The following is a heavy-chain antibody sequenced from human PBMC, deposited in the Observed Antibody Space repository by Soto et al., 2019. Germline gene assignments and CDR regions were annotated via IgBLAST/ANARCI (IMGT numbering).Heavy chain of an antibody. D-gene: IGHD6-19*01. Sequence: SVKVSCKASGGTFSSYAISWVRQAPGQGLEWMGGIIPIFGTANYAQKFQGRVTITADESTSTAYMELSSLRSEDTAVYYCARTRGSGHNMYDYWGQGTLVTVYS. J-gene: IGHJ4*02. CDR2: IIPIFGTA. CDR1: GGTFSSYA. V-gene: IGHV1-69*13. CDR3: ARTRGSGHNMYDY.